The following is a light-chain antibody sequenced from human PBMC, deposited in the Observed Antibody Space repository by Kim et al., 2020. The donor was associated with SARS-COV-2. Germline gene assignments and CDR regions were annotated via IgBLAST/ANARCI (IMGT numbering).Light chain of an antibody. CDR2: AAS. V-gene: IGKV1-39*01. Sequence: DIQMTQPPPSLSASVGDRVTITCRASQSISYYLNWYQQTPGKAPKLLIYAASSLLSGVPSRFSGSGSGTDFTLTISSLQPEDFATYYCQHSYTTPPAFGGGTKVDIK. CDR3: QHSYTTPPA. CDR1: QSISYY. J-gene: IGKJ4*01.